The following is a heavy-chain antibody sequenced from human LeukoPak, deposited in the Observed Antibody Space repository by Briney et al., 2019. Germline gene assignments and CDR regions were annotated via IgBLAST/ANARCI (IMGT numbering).Heavy chain of an antibody. J-gene: IGHJ4*02. D-gene: IGHD6-13*01. CDR2: ISGSGGRT. V-gene: IGHV3-23*01. CDR3: ARASSSPFDY. CDR1: GFTFSSYA. Sequence: GGSLRLSCAASGFTFSSYAMSWVRQAPGKGLEWVSGISGSGGRTYYADSVKGRFTISRDNSKNTLYLQMNSLRAEDTAVYYCARASSSPFDYWGQGTLVTVSS.